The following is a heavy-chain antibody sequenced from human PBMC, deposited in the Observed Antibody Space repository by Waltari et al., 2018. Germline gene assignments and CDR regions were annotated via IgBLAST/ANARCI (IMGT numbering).Heavy chain of an antibody. D-gene: IGHD6-13*01. CDR1: GYTFTGYY. CDR2: NKPNSGVT. J-gene: IGHJ4*02. V-gene: IGHV1-2*04. CDR3: ARAMGSSWYYFDY. Sequence: QVQLVQSGAEVKKPGASVKVSCKASGYTFTGYYMHWVRQAPGQGLEWMGWNKPNSGVTKYAQKFQGWVTMTRDTSISTAYMELSRLRSDDTAVYYCARAMGSSWYYFDYWGQGTLVTVSS.